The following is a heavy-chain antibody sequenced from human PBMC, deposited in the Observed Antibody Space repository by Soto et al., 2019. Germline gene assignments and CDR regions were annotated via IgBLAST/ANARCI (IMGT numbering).Heavy chain of an antibody. D-gene: IGHD3-3*01. V-gene: IGHV4-59*08. Sequence: SETLSLTCTFSGGSFSSISNHYCSWIRQPPGKGLEWIGYISYSGSTSYNPSLKSRLIISVDTSQNQVSLKLASVTAADTAVYYCARTQYYDFWSGYYPNWFDPWGQGTLVTVSS. J-gene: IGHJ5*02. CDR1: GGSFSSISNHY. CDR3: ARTQYYDFWSGYYPNWFDP. CDR2: ISYSGST.